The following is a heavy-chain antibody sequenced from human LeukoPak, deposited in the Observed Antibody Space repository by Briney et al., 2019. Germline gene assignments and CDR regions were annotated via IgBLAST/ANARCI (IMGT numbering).Heavy chain of an antibody. D-gene: IGHD3-3*01. CDR2: IYQSGSGSS. J-gene: IGHJ4*02. V-gene: IGHV4-39*01. CDR1: GGSIISSNYY. Sequence: SETLSLTCSVSGGSIISSNYYWGWIRQPPGKGLEWIGSIYQSGSGSSYYNPSLKSRVTIFGDTSTNQFFLRLSSVTAADTAVYYCASTLRFLPYRRFDYWGQGTLVTVPS. CDR3: ASTLRFLPYRRFDY.